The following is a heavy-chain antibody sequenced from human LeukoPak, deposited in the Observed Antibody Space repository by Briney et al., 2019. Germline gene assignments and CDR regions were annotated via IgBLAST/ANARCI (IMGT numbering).Heavy chain of an antibody. J-gene: IGHJ5*02. Sequence: GRSLRLSCRASRFAFNSHGTHWVRHAPGKGRXXXXLKWQGGSKKFYADSVKGRFTISRDNAKNTLYLQMNSLRAADTPVYYCGSGCGGNDCLASDAWGQGTLGTVSS. V-gene: IGHV3-33*03. CDR1: RFAFNSHG. CDR3: GSGCGGNDCLASDA. CDR2: KWQGGSKK. D-gene: IGHD2-15*01.